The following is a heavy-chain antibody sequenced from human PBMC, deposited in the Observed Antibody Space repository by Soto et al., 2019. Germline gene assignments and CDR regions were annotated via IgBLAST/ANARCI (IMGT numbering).Heavy chain of an antibody. Sequence: ASVKVSCKASGGTFSSYAISWVRQAPGQGLEWMGGIIPIFGTANYAQKFQGRVTITADESTSTAYMELSSLRSEDTAVYYCARENIGQQKDYYYYYGMDVWGQGTTVTVSS. CDR2: IIPIFGTA. CDR3: ARENIGQQKDYYYYYGMDV. V-gene: IGHV1-69*13. CDR1: GGTFSSYA. J-gene: IGHJ6*02. D-gene: IGHD6-13*01.